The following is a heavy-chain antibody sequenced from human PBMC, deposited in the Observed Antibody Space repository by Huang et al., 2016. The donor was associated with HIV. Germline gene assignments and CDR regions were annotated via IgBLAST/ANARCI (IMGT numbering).Heavy chain of an antibody. V-gene: IGHV4-39*01. CDR1: GVSVTGSSWY. CDR3: AGDIAIFGEPLDS. CDR2: INYEGTT. Sequence: QPRLQESGSGLVKPSETLSLTCTVSGVSVTGSSWYWVRVRQNPGKGLEWIASINYEGTTHYKSSLKSRLTTSIDTSKNQFSLRLTSVTAADTAVYFCAGDIAIFGEPLDSWGQGTAVTVSS. J-gene: IGHJ4*02. D-gene: IGHD3-3*01.